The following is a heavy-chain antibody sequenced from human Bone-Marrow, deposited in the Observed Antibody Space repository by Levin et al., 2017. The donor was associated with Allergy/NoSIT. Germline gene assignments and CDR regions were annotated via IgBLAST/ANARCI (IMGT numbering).Heavy chain of an antibody. CDR3: VRAIGGYGGNYYFDF. V-gene: IGHV1-18*01. J-gene: IGHJ4*02. Sequence: PGASVKVSCKASGYTFTNFGISWVRQAPGQGLEWMGWISAANGNTNYPQRFQGRVTLTTVTPTTTVHMELRSLSSDDTAVYYCVRAIGGYGGNYYFDFWGQGTLVTVSS. CDR2: ISAANGNT. CDR1: GYTFTNFG. D-gene: IGHD4-23*01.